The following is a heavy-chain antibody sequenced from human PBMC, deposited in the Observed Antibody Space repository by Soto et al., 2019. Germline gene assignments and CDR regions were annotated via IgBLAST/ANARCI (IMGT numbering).Heavy chain of an antibody. J-gene: IGHJ4*02. D-gene: IGHD1-1*01. CDR2: ISYDGNVK. CDR3: TKSDEGATWTFDY. CDR1: GVTFSNYG. Sequence: GGSLRLSCAASGVTFSNYGMHWVRQAPGKGLEWVAVISYDGNVKYYADSVKGRFTISRDNSDSTLYLQLNSLTAEDTAVYYCTKSDEGATWTFDYWGQGTLVTVSS. V-gene: IGHV3-30*18.